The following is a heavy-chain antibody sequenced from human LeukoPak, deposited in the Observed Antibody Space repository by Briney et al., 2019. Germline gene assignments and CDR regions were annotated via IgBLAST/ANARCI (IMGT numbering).Heavy chain of an antibody. V-gene: IGHV1-46*01. Sequence: ASVKLSCKSSGSTFSSYSMHWVRQAPGQGVEWLGIINPSGGSTSYAQKFQGRVTMTRDTSTSTVYMELSSLRSEDTAVYYCARDLLPDYGDYPTLFDPWGQGTLVTVSS. CDR2: INPSGGST. CDR3: ARDLLPDYGDYPTLFDP. CDR1: GSTFSSYS. J-gene: IGHJ5*02. D-gene: IGHD4-17*01.